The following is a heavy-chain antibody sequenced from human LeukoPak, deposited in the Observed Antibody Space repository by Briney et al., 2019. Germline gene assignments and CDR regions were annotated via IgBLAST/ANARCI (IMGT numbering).Heavy chain of an antibody. CDR2: IYYSGST. J-gene: IGHJ4*02. Sequence: PSETLSLTCTVSGGSISSSSYYWGWIRQPPGKGLEWIGSIYYSGSTYYNPSLKSRFTISVDTSKNQFSLKLSSVTAADTAVYYCARDQGRWLVRTFDYWGQGTLVTVSS. CDR1: GGSISSSSYY. D-gene: IGHD6-19*01. CDR3: ARDQGRWLVRTFDY. V-gene: IGHV4-39*07.